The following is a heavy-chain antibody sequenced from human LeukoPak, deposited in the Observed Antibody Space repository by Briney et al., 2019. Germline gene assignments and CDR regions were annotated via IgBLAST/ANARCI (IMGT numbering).Heavy chain of an antibody. V-gene: IGHV3-48*01. Sequence: GGSLRLSCAASGFTFSSYSMNWVRQAPGKGLEWVSYISSSSSTIYYADSVKGRFTISRDNAKNSLYLQMNSLRAEDTAVYYCARDDYDSSTPYYFDYWGQGILVTVSS. D-gene: IGHD3-22*01. J-gene: IGHJ4*02. CDR3: ARDDYDSSTPYYFDY. CDR2: ISSSSSTI. CDR1: GFTFSSYS.